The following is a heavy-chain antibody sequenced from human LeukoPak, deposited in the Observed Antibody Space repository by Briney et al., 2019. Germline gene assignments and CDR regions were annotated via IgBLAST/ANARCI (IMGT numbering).Heavy chain of an antibody. CDR3: ARGPTMKMDV. J-gene: IGHJ6*04. D-gene: IGHD3-22*01. CDR1: GFTFSK. Sequence: GGSLRLSCAASGFTFSKMNWVRQAPGKGLEWVSYISSSGSTIYYADSVKGRFTISRDNAKNSLYLQMNSLRAEDTAVYYCARGPTMKMDVWGKGTTVTVSS. CDR2: ISSSGSTI. V-gene: IGHV3-48*03.